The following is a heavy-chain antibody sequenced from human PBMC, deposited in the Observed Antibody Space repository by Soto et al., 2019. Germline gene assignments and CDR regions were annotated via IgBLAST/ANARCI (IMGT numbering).Heavy chain of an antibody. CDR3: ARDGFGELLYTDY. V-gene: IGHV1-46*01. CDR2: INPSGGST. J-gene: IGHJ4*02. Sequence: ASVKVSCKTSGYTFSSYYMHWVRQAPGQGLEWMGIINPSGGSTSYAQKFQGRVTMTRDTSTSTVYMELSSLRSEDTAVYYCARDGFGELLYTDYWGQGTLVTVSS. CDR1: GYTFSSYY. D-gene: IGHD3-10*01.